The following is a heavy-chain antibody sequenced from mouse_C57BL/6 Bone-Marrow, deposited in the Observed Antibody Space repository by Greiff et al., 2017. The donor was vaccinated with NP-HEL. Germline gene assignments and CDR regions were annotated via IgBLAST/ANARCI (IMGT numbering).Heavy chain of an antibody. D-gene: IGHD1-1*01. V-gene: IGHV5-16*01. CDR1: GFTFSDYY. CDR2: INYDGSST. CDR3: ARDTYYYGSPLGFDV. Sequence: EVHLVESEGGLVQPGSSMKLSCTASGFTFSDYYMAWVRQVPEKGLEWVANINYDGSSTYYLDSLKSRFIISRDNAKNILYLQMSSLKSEDTATYYCARDTYYYGSPLGFDVWGTGTTVTVSS. J-gene: IGHJ1*03.